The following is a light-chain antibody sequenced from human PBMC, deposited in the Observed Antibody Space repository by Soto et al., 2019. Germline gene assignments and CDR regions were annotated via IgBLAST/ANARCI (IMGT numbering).Light chain of an antibody. CDR2: EVS. Sequence: QSALTQPASVSGSPGQSITISCTGTSSDVGGYNYVSWYQQHPGKAPKLMIYEVSNRPSGVSNRFSGSKSGNTASLTISGLQAEDEADHYCSSYPRRSTRYAFGTGTNGTVL. CDR1: SSDVGGYNY. J-gene: IGLJ1*01. CDR3: SSYPRRSTRYA. V-gene: IGLV2-14*01.